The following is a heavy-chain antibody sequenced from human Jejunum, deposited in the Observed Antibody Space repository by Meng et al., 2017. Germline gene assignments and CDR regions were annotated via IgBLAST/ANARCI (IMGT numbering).Heavy chain of an antibody. CDR1: GNSFNNYW. D-gene: IGHD1-7*01. V-gene: IGHV5-51*01. CDR2: VYPSDSGT. J-gene: IGHJ3*02. Sequence: GESLKISCKGSGNSFNNYWIGWVRQRPGKGLEWMGIVYPSDSGTKYSPSFKGQVIISTDKSINTAYLQWSSLKATDTAMYYCARSPGLKLSHVAFDIWGQGTMVTVSS. CDR3: ARSPGLKLSHVAFDI.